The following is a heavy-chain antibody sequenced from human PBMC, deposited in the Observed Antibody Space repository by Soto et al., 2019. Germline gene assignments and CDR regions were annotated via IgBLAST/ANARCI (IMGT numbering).Heavy chain of an antibody. J-gene: IGHJ4*02. D-gene: IGHD6-6*01. CDR3: ARDPSDTIAAP. CDR1: GFTFSSYW. V-gene: IGHV3-74*01. CDR2: INSDGSST. Sequence: GSLRLSCAASGFTFSSYWMHWVRQAPGKGLVWVSRINSDGSSTTYADSVKGRFTISRDNAKNTLYLQMNSLRAEDTAVYYCARDPSDTIAAPWGQGTLVTVSS.